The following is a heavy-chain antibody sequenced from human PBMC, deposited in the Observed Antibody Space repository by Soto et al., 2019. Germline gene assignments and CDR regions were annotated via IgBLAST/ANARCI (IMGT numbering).Heavy chain of an antibody. Sequence: LSLTCTVSGGSVSSGSYYWSWIRQPPGRGLEWIGYIYYSGSTNYNPSLKSRVTISVDTSKNQFSLKLSSVTAADTAVYYCARVMGATTKSAYYYGMDVWGQGTTVTV. CDR3: ARVMGATTKSAYYYGMDV. V-gene: IGHV4-61*01. CDR2: IYYSGST. D-gene: IGHD1-26*01. J-gene: IGHJ6*02. CDR1: GGSVSSGSYY.